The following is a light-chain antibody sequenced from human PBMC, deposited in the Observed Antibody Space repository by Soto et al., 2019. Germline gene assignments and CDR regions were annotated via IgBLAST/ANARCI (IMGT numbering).Light chain of an antibody. Sequence: IQLTQSPSSLSASVGDRVTITCRASQGISSYLAWYQQKPGKAPKLLIYAASTLQSGVPSRFSGSGSGTDFTLTNSSLQSEDIATYYCQQLNSSRTVGGGTKVDSK. CDR3: QQLNSSRT. V-gene: IGKV1-9*01. CDR1: QGISSY. J-gene: IGKJ4*01. CDR2: AAS.